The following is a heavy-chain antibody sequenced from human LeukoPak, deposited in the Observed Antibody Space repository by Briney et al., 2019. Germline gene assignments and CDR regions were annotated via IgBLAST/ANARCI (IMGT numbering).Heavy chain of an antibody. CDR1: GFSFNSYD. CDR3: ANSVSSYRKRSDY. J-gene: IGHJ4*02. CDR2: ISGSGYTT. V-gene: IGHV3-23*01. Sequence: GGSLRLSCAASGFSFNSYDMSWVRQAPGKGLEWVSVISGSGYTTYYADSVKGRFTISRDNSKNTLYLQMNSLRAEDTAVYYCANSVSSYRKRSDYWGQGTLVAVSS. D-gene: IGHD1-14*01.